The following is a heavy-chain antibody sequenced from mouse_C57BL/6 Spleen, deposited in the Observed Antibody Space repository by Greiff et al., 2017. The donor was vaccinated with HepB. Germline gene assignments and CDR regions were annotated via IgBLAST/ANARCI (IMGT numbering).Heavy chain of an antibody. D-gene: IGHD1-1*01. CDR1: GYTFTDYY. CDR2: INPYNGGT. J-gene: IGHJ2*01. CDR3: ARSPYYYGSSYGYFDY. Sequence: EVKLQQSGPVLVKPGASVKMSCKASGYTFTDYYMNWVKQSHGKSLEWIGVINPYNGGTSYNQKFKGKATLTVDKSSSTAYMELNSLTSEDSAVYYCARSPYYYGSSYGYFDYWGQGTTLTVSS. V-gene: IGHV1-19*01.